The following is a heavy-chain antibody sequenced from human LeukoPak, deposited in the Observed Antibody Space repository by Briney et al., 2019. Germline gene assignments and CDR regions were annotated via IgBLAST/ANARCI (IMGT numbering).Heavy chain of an antibody. CDR1: GFTFSSYS. Sequence: QTGGSLRLSCAASGFTFSSYSMNWVRQAPGKGLEWVSCISFDGSDATYADSVKGRFTISRDNAKNTLHLQMDSLTVEDTAVYYCAVSNWMDPWGQGTLVTVSS. J-gene: IGHJ5*02. CDR3: AVSNWMDP. V-gene: IGHV3-74*01. CDR2: ISFDGSDA.